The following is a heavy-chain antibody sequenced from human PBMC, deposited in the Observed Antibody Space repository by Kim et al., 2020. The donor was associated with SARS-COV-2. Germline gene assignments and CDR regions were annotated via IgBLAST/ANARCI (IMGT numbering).Heavy chain of an antibody. J-gene: IGHJ4*02. CDR3: MKGGWGWIWDH. CDR2: IDGSDGPT. V-gene: IGHV3-23*01. D-gene: IGHD2-2*03. CDR1: GFTFTGYA. Sequence: GGSLRLSCTTSGFTFTGYAMSWVRQAPGKGLEWVSSIDGSDGPTYYVDSVKGRFTISRDNSKNTLYLQMSNLRADDTAVYYCMKGGWGWIWDHWGQGTPVTVSS.